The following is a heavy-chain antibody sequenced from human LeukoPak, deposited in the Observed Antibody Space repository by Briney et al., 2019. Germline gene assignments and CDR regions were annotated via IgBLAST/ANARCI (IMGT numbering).Heavy chain of an antibody. CDR2: ISDSGGRT. CDR1: GITLSNYG. D-gene: IGHD4-17*01. CDR3: AKDSTVTTGNFDY. Sequence: GGSLRLSCAVSGITLSNYGMSWVRQAPGKGLEWVAGISDSGGRTNYADSVKGRFTISRDNPKNTIYLQMNSLRAEDTAVYFCAKDSTVTTGNFDYWGQGTLVTVSS. V-gene: IGHV3-23*01. J-gene: IGHJ4*02.